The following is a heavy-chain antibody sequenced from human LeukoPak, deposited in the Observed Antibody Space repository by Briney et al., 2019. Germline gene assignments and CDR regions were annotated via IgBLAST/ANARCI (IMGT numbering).Heavy chain of an antibody. D-gene: IGHD6-19*01. J-gene: IGHJ6*03. V-gene: IGHV1-69*11. CDR2: IIPILGTA. CDR3: ARGSAVAGTRGYYYYYMDV. CDR1: GGTFSSYA. Sequence: SVKVSCKASGGTFSSYAISWVRQAPGQGLGWMGRIIPILGTANYAQKFQGRVTITTDESTSTAYMELSSLRSEDTAVYYCARGSAVAGTRGYYYYYMDVWGKGTTVTVSS.